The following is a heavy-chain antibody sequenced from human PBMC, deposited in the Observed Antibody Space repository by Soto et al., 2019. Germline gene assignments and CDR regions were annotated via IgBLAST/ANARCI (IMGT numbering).Heavy chain of an antibody. V-gene: IGHV3-15*01. CDR3: TTDWSRTSCEGCLDY. CDR2: IKSKTDGGTT. D-gene: IGHD2-2*01. Sequence: EVQLVESGGGLVKPGGSLRLSCAASGFTFSNAWMSWVRQAPGKGLEWVGRIKSKTDGGTTDYAAPVKGRFTISRDDSKNTLYLQMNSLKTEDTAVYYCTTDWSRTSCEGCLDYWGQGTLVTVSS. J-gene: IGHJ4*02. CDR1: GFTFSNAW.